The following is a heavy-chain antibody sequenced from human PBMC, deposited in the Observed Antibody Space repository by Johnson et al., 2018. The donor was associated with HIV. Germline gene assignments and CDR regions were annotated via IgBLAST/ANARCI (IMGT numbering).Heavy chain of an antibody. CDR3: AELSGFGDYDDGALDI. CDR2: IYSGGRT. J-gene: IGHJ3*02. Sequence: VQLVESGGGLIQPGGSLRLSCAASGFTVSSNYMSWVRQAPGKGLEWVSVIYSGGRTYYADSVKGRFTISRDNSKNTLDLQMKSLRAEDTAVYYCAELSGFGDYDDGALDIWGQGTMVTVSS. CDR1: GFTVSSNY. D-gene: IGHD4-17*01. V-gene: IGHV3-66*03.